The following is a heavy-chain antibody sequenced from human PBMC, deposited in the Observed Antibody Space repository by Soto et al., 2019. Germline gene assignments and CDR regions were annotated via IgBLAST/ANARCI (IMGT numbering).Heavy chain of an antibody. D-gene: IGHD3-10*01. J-gene: IGHJ5*01. Sequence: GGSLRLSCAASGFTFSTYTMNWVRQAPGKGLEWISSISSGSSYIYYAGSVKGRFTISRDNAKNSLFLQMNSLRADDTAVYYCARDILSGGAYPDSWGQGTKVTVSA. CDR3: ARDILSGGAYPDS. CDR2: ISSGSSYI. V-gene: IGHV3-21*03. CDR1: GFTFSTYT.